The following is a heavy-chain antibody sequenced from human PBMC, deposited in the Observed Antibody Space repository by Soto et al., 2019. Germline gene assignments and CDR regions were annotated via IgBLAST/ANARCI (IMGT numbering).Heavy chain of an antibody. Sequence: QVQLQESGPGLVKPSETLSLTCTVSGGSISSYYWSWIRQPPGKGLEWIGYIYYSGSTNYNPSLKXXVXIXVGTSKNQFARKLSSVTAADTAVYYCAREGGYGMDVWGQGTTVTVSS. CDR3: AREGGYGMDV. V-gene: IGHV4-59*01. CDR2: IYYSGST. CDR1: GGSISSYY. J-gene: IGHJ6*02.